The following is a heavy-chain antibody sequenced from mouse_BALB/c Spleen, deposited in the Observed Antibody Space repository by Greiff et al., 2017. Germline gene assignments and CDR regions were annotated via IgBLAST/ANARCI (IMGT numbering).Heavy chain of an antibody. Sequence: QVQLQQSGPGLVAPSQSLSITCTVSGFSLTSYGVHWVRQPPGKGLEWLGVIWAGGSTNYNSALMSRLSISKDNSKSQVFLKMNSLQTDDTAMYYCARDHYYGSSYWAMDYWGQGTSVTVSS. D-gene: IGHD1-1*01. CDR3: ARDHYYGSSYWAMDY. CDR1: GFSLTSYG. J-gene: IGHJ4*01. V-gene: IGHV2-9*02. CDR2: IWAGGST.